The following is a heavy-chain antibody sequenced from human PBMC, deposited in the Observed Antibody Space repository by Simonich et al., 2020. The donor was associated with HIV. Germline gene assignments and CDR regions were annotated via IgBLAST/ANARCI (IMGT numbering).Heavy chain of an antibody. Sequence: VQLVESGGGLVKPGGSLRLSCAASGFTFSTYSMNWVRQAPGKGLEWVSYISISGSVIYYADSVKGRFTISRDNAKNSLYLQMNSLRAEDTAVYYCARSESRGFDVWGQGTMVTVSS. CDR3: ARSESRGFDV. CDR1: GFTFSTYS. V-gene: IGHV3-48*01. J-gene: IGHJ3*01. CDR2: ISISGSVI.